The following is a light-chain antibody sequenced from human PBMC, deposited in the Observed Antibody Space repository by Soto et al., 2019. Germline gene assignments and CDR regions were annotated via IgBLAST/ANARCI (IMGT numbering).Light chain of an antibody. CDR1: QSLLHSDGTTY. Sequence: DVVLTQTPLSSPVTLGQPASISCRSSQSLLHSDGTTYLSWLHQRPGQPPRLLIYSVSNRFSGVPDIFSCSGAGTDFTLKISRVEAEDVGVYYCMQATQYPPYTLGQGTKLEI. CDR2: SVS. CDR3: MQATQYPPYT. V-gene: IGKV2-24*01. J-gene: IGKJ2*01.